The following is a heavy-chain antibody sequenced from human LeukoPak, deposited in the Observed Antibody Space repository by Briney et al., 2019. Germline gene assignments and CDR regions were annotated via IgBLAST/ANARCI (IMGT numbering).Heavy chain of an antibody. D-gene: IGHD4-17*01. CDR3: ARATTVGSYNWFDP. CDR1: GGSISSGGYY. J-gene: IGHJ5*02. V-gene: IGHV4-31*03. CDR2: IYYSGST. Sequence: SETLFLTCTVSGGSISSGGYYWSWIRQHPGKGLEWIGYIYYSGSTYYNPSLKSRVTISVDTSKNQFSLKLSSVTAADTAVYYCARATTVGSYNWFDPWGQGTLVTVSS.